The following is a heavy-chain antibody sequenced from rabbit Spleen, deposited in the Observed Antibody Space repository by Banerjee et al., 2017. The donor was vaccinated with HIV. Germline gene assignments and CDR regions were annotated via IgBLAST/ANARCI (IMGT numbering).Heavy chain of an antibody. Sequence: QSLEESGGDLVKPEGSLTLTCAASGIDFSGTVYVCWVRQAPGKGLEWIACIFAGGTDSTYYASWAKGRFTFSKTSSTTVTLQMTSLTVADTATYFCARDLDGVIGWNFGWWGPGTLVTVS. D-gene: IGHD1-1*01. V-gene: IGHV1S40*01. CDR3: ARDLDGVIGWNFGW. J-gene: IGHJ4*01. CDR1: GIDFSGTVY. CDR2: IFAGGTDST.